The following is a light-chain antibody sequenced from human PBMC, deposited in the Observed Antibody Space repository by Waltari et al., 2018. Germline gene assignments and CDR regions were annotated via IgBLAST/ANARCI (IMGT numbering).Light chain of an antibody. V-gene: IGKV3-15*01. CDR1: QSVSSN. J-gene: IGKJ1*01. Sequence: EIVMTQSPATLSVSPGERATLSCRASQSVSSNLAWYQQKPGQAPRLLIYGASTRATGIPARFSGSVYGTEFTLTISSMQSEDFAVYCCQQYNNWPPWTFGQGTKVEIK. CDR2: GAS. CDR3: QQYNNWPPWT.